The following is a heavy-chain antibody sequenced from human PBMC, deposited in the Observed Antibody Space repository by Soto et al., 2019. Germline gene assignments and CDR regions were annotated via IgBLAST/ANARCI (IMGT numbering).Heavy chain of an antibody. J-gene: IGHJ4*02. CDR3: ARRYSNRWHFDY. Sequence: SVKVSCKASGDTFSTYTITWVRQAPGQGLEWMGGIIPRSGTSNYAQKFQGRVTMTRDTSTSTVYMELSSLRSEDTAVYYCARRYSNRWHFDYWGQGTQVTVSS. CDR2: IIPRSGTS. CDR1: GDTFSTYT. D-gene: IGHD6-13*01. V-gene: IGHV1-69*05.